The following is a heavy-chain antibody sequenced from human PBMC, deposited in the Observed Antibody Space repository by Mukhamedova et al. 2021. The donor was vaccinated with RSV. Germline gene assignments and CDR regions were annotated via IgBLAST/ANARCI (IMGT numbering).Heavy chain of an antibody. Sequence: VRQAPGKGPEWVANINQDGSEKYYVDSVKGRFTISRDNAKNSLYLQMNSLRAEDTAVYYCARDCSSTTCYRGGFDPWGQGTLVTVS. CDR3: ARDCSSTTCYRGGFDP. V-gene: IGHV3-7*04. J-gene: IGHJ5*02. CDR2: INQDGSEK. D-gene: IGHD2-2*01.